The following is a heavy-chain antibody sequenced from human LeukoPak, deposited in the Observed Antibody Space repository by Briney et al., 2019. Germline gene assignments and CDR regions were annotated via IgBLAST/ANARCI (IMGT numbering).Heavy chain of an antibody. CDR2: ISGSGGTT. CDR1: GFTFSSYA. D-gene: IGHD6-13*01. J-gene: IGHJ4*02. Sequence: PGGSLRLSCAASGFTFSSYAMTWVRQAPGKGLEWVSTISGSGGTTYYADSVKGRFTISRDNSKNTLYLQMNSLRAEDTAVYYCTKSRAAIGLFDYWGQGTLVTVSS. V-gene: IGHV3-23*01. CDR3: TKSRAAIGLFDY.